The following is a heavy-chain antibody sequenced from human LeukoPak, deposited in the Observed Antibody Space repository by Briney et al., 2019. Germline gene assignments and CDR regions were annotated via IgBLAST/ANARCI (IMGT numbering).Heavy chain of an antibody. CDR3: ARPYCGGDCLFDY. Sequence: SVKVSCKASGGTFSSYAISWVRQAPGQGLEWMGGIIPIFGTANYAQKFQGRVTITADESTSTAYMELSSLRSEDTAVYYCARPYCGGDCLFDYWGQGTLVTVSS. CDR1: GGTFSSYA. CDR2: IIPIFGTA. V-gene: IGHV1-69*13. D-gene: IGHD2-21*02. J-gene: IGHJ4*02.